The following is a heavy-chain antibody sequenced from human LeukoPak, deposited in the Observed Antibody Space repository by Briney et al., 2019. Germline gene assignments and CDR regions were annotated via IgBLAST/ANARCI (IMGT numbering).Heavy chain of an antibody. CDR3: AKGPQVGSGYHPDS. CDR2: ITGGDDTT. CDR1: GFTFSDAA. Sequence: GGSLILSCAASGFTFSDAAMTWVRQAPEKGLEWVSTITGGDDTTYYADSVRGRFTISRDYSKDTVYPQMNSLTVEDAAIYYCAKGPQVGSGYHPDSWGQGTLVTVSS. D-gene: IGHD6-25*01. J-gene: IGHJ4*02. V-gene: IGHV3-23*01.